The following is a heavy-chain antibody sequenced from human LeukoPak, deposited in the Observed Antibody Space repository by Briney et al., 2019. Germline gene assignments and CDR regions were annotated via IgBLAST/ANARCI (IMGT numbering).Heavy chain of an antibody. CDR2: INHSGST. CDR3: ARGRIVVVPAAHQRGWFDP. D-gene: IGHD2-2*01. Sequence: SETLSLTCAVYGGSFSGYHWSWIRQPPGKGLEWIGEINHSGSTNYNPSLKSRVTISVDTSKNQFSLKLSSVTAADTAVYYCARGRIVVVPAAHQRGWFDPWGQGTLVTVSS. V-gene: IGHV4-34*01. J-gene: IGHJ5*02. CDR1: GGSFSGYH.